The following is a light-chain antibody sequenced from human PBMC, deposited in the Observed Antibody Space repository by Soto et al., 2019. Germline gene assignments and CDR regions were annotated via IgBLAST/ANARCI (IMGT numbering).Light chain of an antibody. CDR2: EVS. Sequence: QYALTQPASVSGSPGQSITISCTGTNTNVGGYDYVSWYQQHPGKAPKLMIYEVSHRPSGVSNRFSGSRSGNTASLTISGLQAEDEADYYCSSYTSSTTLGVFGGGTKLTVL. CDR1: NTNVGGYDY. V-gene: IGLV2-14*01. CDR3: SSYTSSTTLGV. J-gene: IGLJ3*02.